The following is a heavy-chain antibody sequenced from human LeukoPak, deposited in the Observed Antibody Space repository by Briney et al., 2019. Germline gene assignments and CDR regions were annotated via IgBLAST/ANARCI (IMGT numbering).Heavy chain of an antibody. V-gene: IGHV3-9*01. D-gene: IGHD6-6*01. CDR1: GFTFDDYA. CDR3: AKAVPPEYSSPYLFDY. Sequence: GRSLRLSCAASGFTFDDYAMHWVRQAPGKGLEWVSGISWNSGSIGYADSVKGRFTISRDNAKNSLYLQMNSLRAEDTALYYCAKAVPPEYSSPYLFDYWGQGTLVTVSS. J-gene: IGHJ4*02. CDR2: ISWNSGSI.